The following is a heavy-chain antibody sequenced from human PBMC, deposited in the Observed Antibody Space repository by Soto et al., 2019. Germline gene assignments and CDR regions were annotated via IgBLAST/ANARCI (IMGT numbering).Heavy chain of an antibody. D-gene: IGHD2-15*01. Sequence: PGGSLRLSCAASGITFSSYARSWVRQAPGKGLEWVSAISDSGGATYYADSVEGRFTISRDKSKNALDLQMNSLRAEDRAIYYCAKAGYCSGSSCSEGWFDPWGQGTLVTVSS. CDR1: GITFSSYA. J-gene: IGHJ5*02. CDR3: AKAGYCSGSSCSEGWFDP. V-gene: IGHV3-23*01. CDR2: ISDSGGAT.